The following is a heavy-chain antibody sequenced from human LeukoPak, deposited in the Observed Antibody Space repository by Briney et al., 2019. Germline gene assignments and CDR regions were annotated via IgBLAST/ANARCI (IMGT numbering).Heavy chain of an antibody. CDR2: IYHDGTT. Sequence: PSGTLSLTCAVSGDSISSDNWWSWVRQPPGKGLEWIGEIYHDGTTNYNPSLKSRVTISLDKSKNQFSLKLTSVTAADTAVYFCARDYGAVGLFDYWGQGTLVTVSS. CDR1: GDSISSDNW. D-gene: IGHD4-17*01. V-gene: IGHV4-4*02. CDR3: ARDYGAVGLFDY. J-gene: IGHJ4*02.